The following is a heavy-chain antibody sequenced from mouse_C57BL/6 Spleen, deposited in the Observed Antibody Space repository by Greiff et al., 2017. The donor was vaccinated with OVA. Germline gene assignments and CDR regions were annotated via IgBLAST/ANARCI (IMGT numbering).Heavy chain of an antibody. D-gene: IGHD1-1*01. V-gene: IGHV1-55*01. CDR2: IYPGSGST. CDR1: GYTFTSYW. Sequence: QVQLQQPGAELVKPGASVKMSCKASGYTFTSYWITWVKQRPGQGLEWIGDIYPGSGSTNYNEKFKSKATLTVDTSSSTAYMQLSSLTSEDSAVYYCARKNYERDYAMDYWGQGTSVTVSS. J-gene: IGHJ4*01. CDR3: ARKNYERDYAMDY.